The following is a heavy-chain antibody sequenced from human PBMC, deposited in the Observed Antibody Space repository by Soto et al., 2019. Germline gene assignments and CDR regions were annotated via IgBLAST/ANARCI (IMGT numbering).Heavy chain of an antibody. CDR1: GGSISSSSYY. CDR2: IYYSGST. J-gene: IGHJ6*02. D-gene: IGHD3-10*01. CDR3: ARDYYGSGSYYYYYGMDV. Sequence: ASETLSLTCTVSGGSISSSSYYWGWIRQPPGKGLEWIGSIYYSGSTYYNPSLKSRVTISVDTSKNQFSLKLSSVTAADTAVYYCARDYYGSGSYYYYYGMDVWGQGTTVTVSS. V-gene: IGHV4-39*02.